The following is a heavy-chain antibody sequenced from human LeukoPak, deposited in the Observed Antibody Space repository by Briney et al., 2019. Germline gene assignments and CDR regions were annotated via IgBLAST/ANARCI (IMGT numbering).Heavy chain of an antibody. CDR3: AELGITMIGGV. CDR1: GFSFSSYS. CDR2: ISSSGRAI. Sequence: PGGSLRLSCAASGFSFSSYSINWVRQAPGKGLEWLSYISSSGRAIYYADSVKGRFTISRDNAKNSLYLQMNSLRAEDTAVYYCAELGITMIGGVWGKGTTVTISS. J-gene: IGHJ6*04. D-gene: IGHD3-10*02. V-gene: IGHV3-48*04.